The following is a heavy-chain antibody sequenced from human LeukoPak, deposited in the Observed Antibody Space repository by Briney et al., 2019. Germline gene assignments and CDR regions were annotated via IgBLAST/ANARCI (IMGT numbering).Heavy chain of an antibody. CDR2: ISSSGSTI. J-gene: IGHJ4*02. V-gene: IGHV3-48*03. CDR3: ARDETYYYDSSGYPAFDY. D-gene: IGHD3-22*01. CDR1: GFTFSSYE. Sequence: GGSLALSCAASGFTFSSYEMNWVRQAPGKGLEWVSYISSSGSTIYYADSVKGRFTISRDNAKNSLYLQMNSLRAEDTAVYYCARDETYYYDSSGYPAFDYWGQGTLVTVSS.